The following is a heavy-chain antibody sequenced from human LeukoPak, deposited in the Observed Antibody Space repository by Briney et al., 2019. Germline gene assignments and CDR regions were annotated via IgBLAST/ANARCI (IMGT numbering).Heavy chain of an antibody. CDR1: GFTFSNYW. V-gene: IGHV3-7*01. CDR3: ATEVGTPDIRSAFEI. D-gene: IGHD2-15*01. Sequence: GGSLRLSCAASGFTFSNYWMSWVRQAPGKGLEWVANIKQDGNEKNFMDSVEGRFTISRDNAKSSLYLQMDSLRAEDTAVYYCATEVGTPDIRSAFEIWGQGTMVTVSS. CDR2: IKQDGNEK. J-gene: IGHJ3*02.